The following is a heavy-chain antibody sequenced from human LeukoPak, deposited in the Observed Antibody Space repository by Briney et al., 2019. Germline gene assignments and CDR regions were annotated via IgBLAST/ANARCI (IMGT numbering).Heavy chain of an antibody. CDR2: IYYSGST. CDR1: GGSISSSSYY. J-gene: IGHJ4*02. Sequence: PSETLSLTCTVSGGSISSSSYYWGWIRPPPGKGLVWIGSIYYSGSTYYNPSLKSRVTISVDTPKNQFSLKLSSVTAADTAVYYCARRTIAVAEDYWGQGTLVTVSS. D-gene: IGHD6-19*01. CDR3: ARRTIAVAEDY. V-gene: IGHV4-39*01.